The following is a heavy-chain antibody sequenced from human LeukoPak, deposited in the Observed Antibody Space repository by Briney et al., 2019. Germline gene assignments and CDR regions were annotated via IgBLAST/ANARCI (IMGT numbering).Heavy chain of an antibody. CDR3: AKDGGSYNFAY. CDR1: GYTFTSYN. J-gene: IGHJ4*02. V-gene: IGHV1-46*01. D-gene: IGHD1-26*01. Sequence: AAVKVSCMASGYTFTSYNIHWVRQAPGQGLEWMGIINPSGGGTTYAQKFQGRVTMTRDTSTNTVYMELSSLISEDTAVYYCAKDGGSYNFAYWGRGTVDPVSS. CDR2: INPSGGGT.